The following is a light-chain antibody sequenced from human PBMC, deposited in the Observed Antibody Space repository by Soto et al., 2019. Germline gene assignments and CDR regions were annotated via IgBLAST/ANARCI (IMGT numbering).Light chain of an antibody. CDR2: DAY. J-gene: IGKJ2*01. CDR3: QQYNDNSF. CDR1: QNIDGW. V-gene: IGKV1-5*01. Sequence: DIQMTQSPSTLSAYVGDRVTITCRASQNIDGWLAWYQQKPGKAPKLLIYDAYSLETGVSSRFSGSGSGAEFTLTISSLQPDDFATYYCQQYNDNSFFGQGTKLEIK.